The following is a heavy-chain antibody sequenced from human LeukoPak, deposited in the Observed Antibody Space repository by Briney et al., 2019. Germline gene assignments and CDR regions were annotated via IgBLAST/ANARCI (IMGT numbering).Heavy chain of an antibody. CDR2: IWYDGSNK. CDR3: AREGFGDYVYFDL. J-gene: IGHJ2*01. CDR1: GFTFSSYG. Sequence: GGSLRLSCAASGFTFSSYGMHWVRQAPGKGLEWVAVIWYDGSNKYYADSVKGRFTISRDNSKNTLYLQMNSLRAEDTAVYYCAREGFGDYVYFDLWGRGTLVTVSS. D-gene: IGHD4-17*01. V-gene: IGHV3-33*01.